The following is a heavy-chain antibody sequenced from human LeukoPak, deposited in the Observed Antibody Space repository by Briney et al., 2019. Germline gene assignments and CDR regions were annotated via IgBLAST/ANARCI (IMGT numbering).Heavy chain of an antibody. D-gene: IGHD3-3*01. Sequence: GGSLRLSCAVSGFTFSSYGMHWVRQAPGKGLEWMAVISYDGTNKYYADPVKGRFTISRDNSKNTLYLQMNSLRAEDTAVYYCAKDLNYDLWSGLGNWGQGTLVTVSS. J-gene: IGHJ4*02. CDR3: AKDLNYDLWSGLGN. V-gene: IGHV3-30*18. CDR2: ISYDGTNK. CDR1: GFTFSSYG.